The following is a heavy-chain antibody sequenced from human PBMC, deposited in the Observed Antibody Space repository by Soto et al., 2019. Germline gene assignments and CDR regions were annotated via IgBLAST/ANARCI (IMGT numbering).Heavy chain of an antibody. V-gene: IGHV1-2*04. CDR1: GYTFTGYY. CDR2: INPNSGGT. J-gene: IGHJ2*01. CDR3: AREARNYDLWSGRYCYFDL. D-gene: IGHD3-3*01. Sequence: DSVKVSCKASGYTFTGYYMHWVRQAPGQGLEWMGWINPNSGGTNYAQKFQGWVTMTRDTSISTAYMELSRLRSDDTAVYYCAREARNYDLWSGRYCYFDLWGRGTLFTVCS.